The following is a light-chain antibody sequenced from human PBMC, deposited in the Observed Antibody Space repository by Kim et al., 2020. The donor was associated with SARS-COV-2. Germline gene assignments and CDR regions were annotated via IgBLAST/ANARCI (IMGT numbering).Light chain of an antibody. V-gene: IGKV3-20*01. CDR2: AAS. J-gene: IGKJ1*01. CDR3: QQYDISPTWT. Sequence: PGERATLSCRASQSISSSYLAWYQQKPGQAPRLLIYAASSRATGIPDRFSGSGSGTDFTLTISRLEPEDFAVYYCQQYDISPTWTFGQGTKVDIK. CDR1: QSISSSY.